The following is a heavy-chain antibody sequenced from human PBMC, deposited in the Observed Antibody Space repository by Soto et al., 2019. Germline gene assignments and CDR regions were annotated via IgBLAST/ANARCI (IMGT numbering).Heavy chain of an antibody. Sequence: EVQLLESGGGLVQPGGSLRVSCAASGFTFSSYAMSWVCQAPGKGLEWVAGIRGSGGSTYYADSVKGRFTISRDNSKNTLYLQMNSLRVEDTAVYYCAKGSSSSGLVASCFDYCGQRTLVTVSS. D-gene: IGHD6-6*01. V-gene: IGHV3-23*01. CDR3: AKGSSSSGLVASCFDY. J-gene: IGHJ4*02. CDR1: GFTFSSYA. CDR2: IRGSGGST.